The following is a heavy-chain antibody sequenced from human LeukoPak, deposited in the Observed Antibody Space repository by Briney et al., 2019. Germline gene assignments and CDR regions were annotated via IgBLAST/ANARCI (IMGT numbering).Heavy chain of an antibody. J-gene: IGHJ6*03. CDR3: ARNGDYYGSGSYWYYYYYMDV. CDR1: GYTFTSHG. CDR2: INTYIDNT. D-gene: IGHD3-10*01. V-gene: IGHV1-18*01. Sequence: ASVKVSCKASGYTFTSHGISWVRQAPGQGLEWMAWINTYIDNTHYAQKFQGRVTMTRDMSTGTVYMELSSLRSEDTAVYYCARNGDYYGSGSYWYYYYYMDVWGKGTTVTVSS.